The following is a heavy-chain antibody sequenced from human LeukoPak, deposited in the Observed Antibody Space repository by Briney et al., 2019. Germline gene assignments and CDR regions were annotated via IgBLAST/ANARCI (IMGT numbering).Heavy chain of an antibody. V-gene: IGHV3-53*04. D-gene: IGHD6-13*01. CDR3: AREYSSSRSDAFDI. Sequence: GGSLRLSCAASGFTVSSNYMSWVRQAPGKGLEWVSIIYGGGSTYYADSVKGRFTISRHNSKNTLYLQMNSLKAEDTAVYYCAREYSSSRSDAFDIWGKGKRVTVS. CDR1: GFTVSSNY. CDR2: IYGGGST. J-gene: IGHJ3*02.